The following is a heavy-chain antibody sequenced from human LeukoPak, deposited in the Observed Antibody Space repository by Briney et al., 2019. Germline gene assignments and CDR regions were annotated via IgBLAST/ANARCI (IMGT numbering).Heavy chain of an antibody. Sequence: GRSLRLSCAASGFTFSSYAMSWVRQAPGKGLEWVSTITSSGGSTYYADSVKGRFTVSRDNSKNTLFLQTNSLRAEDTAVYYCAKGSLTIWYAFDIWGQGTMVTVSS. CDR2: ITSSGGST. J-gene: IGHJ3*02. CDR1: GFTFSSYA. CDR3: AKGSLTIWYAFDI. V-gene: IGHV3-23*01. D-gene: IGHD2-8*02.